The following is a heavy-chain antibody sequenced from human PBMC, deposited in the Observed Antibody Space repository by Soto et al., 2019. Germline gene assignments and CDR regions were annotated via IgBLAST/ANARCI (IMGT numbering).Heavy chain of an antibody. J-gene: IGHJ6*02. V-gene: IGHV4-34*01. Sequence: SETLSLTCAVYGGSFSGYYWSWIRQPPGKGLEWIGEINQSGSTNYNPSLKSRVTISVDTSKNQFSLKLSSVTAADTAVYYCPREDDGGDSLDVWGQGTTVTVSS. CDR2: INQSGST. CDR3: PREDDGGDSLDV. D-gene: IGHD2-21*02. CDR1: GGSFSGYY.